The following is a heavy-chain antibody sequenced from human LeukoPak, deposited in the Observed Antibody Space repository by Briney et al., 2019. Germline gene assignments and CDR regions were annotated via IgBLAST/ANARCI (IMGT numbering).Heavy chain of an antibody. CDR1: GFSFSVYW. D-gene: IGHD3-9*01. J-gene: IGHJ4*02. CDR3: AKAYGFDWLLFFHY. CDR2: IKTDGSIT. V-gene: IGHV3-74*01. Sequence: PGGSLRLSCAASGFSFSVYWMHWVRQAPGKGPVWVSRIKTDGSITHYADSVKGRFTISRDNSKNTLYLQMNSLRAEDTAVYYCAKAYGFDWLLFFHYWGQGTLVTVSS.